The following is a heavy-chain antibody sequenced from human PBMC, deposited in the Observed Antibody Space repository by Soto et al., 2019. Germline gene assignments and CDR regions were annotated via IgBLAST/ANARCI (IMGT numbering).Heavy chain of an antibody. D-gene: IGHD2-2*02. Sequence: EVHLLESGGGLVQPGGSLRLSCAASGFTFNTYAMSWVRQAPGKGLEWVSGTSGSGASTYYADAVKGRFTISRDNSKNSLYLQMNSLRAEDRAVYYCAKEPTYWSSTSCYIDYWGQGPLVTVSS. J-gene: IGHJ4*02. CDR1: GFTFNTYA. CDR2: TSGSGAST. V-gene: IGHV3-23*01. CDR3: AKEPTYWSSTSCYIDY.